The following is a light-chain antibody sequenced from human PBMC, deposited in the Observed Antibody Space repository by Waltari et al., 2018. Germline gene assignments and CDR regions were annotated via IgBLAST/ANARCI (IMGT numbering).Light chain of an antibody. CDR3: AAWDDSLNGVV. CDR2: SNE. J-gene: IGLJ2*01. CDR1: RSNIGSNT. V-gene: IGLV1-44*01. Sequence: QSILTQPPSASGTPGQRVTISCSGSRSNIGSNTVNWYQQLPGTAPKLLIYSNEQRPSGVPDRFAGSKSGTSASLAISGLQSEDEADYYCAAWDDSLNGVVFGGGTKLTVL.